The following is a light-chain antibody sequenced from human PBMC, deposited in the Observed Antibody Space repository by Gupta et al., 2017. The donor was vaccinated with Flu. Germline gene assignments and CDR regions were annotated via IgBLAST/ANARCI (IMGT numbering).Light chain of an antibody. CDR2: KAS. Sequence: PSTLSASVGDRVTITCRASQSIGDYLAWYQQKPGKVPKLLIYKASTLQSGVPSRFSGSGSGAEFTLTIDSLQPDDFATYYCQQDNSFSETFGQGTKVEIK. J-gene: IGKJ1*01. CDR1: QSIGDY. CDR3: QQDNSFSET. V-gene: IGKV1-5*03.